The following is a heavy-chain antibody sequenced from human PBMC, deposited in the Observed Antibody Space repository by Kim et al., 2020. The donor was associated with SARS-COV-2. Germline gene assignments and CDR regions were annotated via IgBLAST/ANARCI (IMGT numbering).Heavy chain of an antibody. Sequence: SETLSLTCAVYGGSFSGFHWSWIRQSPGKGLEWIGEINHSGINHNPSLKSRLTISMDTAKNQFSLKLTSVTAADTAFYYCARGRAGVVPAPILGLGPHYDYFIMDVWGHGTTVTV. CDR1: GGSFSGFH. CDR2: INHSGI. CDR3: ARGRAGVVPAPILGLGPHYDYFIMDV. V-gene: IGHV4-34*01. J-gene: IGHJ6*02. D-gene: IGHD2-2*02.